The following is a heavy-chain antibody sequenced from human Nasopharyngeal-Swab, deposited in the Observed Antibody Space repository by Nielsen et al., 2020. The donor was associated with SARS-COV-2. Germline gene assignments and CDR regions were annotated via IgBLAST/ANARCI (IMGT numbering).Heavy chain of an antibody. CDR1: GYTFTSND. D-gene: IGHD1/OR15-1a*01. V-gene: IGHV1-18*04. CDR3: AADLQTTMAHWYFDL. Sequence: ASVKVSCKASGYTFTSNDITWVRQAPGQGLEWMGRISPSNGNTKYAQRFQGRVTMTTDTSTRTAYMELRSLTSDDTAVYFCAADLQTTMAHWYFDLWGRGTLVTVSS. CDR2: ISPSNGNT. J-gene: IGHJ2*01.